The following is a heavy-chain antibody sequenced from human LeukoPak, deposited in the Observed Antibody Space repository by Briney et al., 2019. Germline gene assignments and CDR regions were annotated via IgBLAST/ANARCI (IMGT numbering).Heavy chain of an antibody. CDR1: GGSISSSNW. CDR3: ARARGGSYYFYVY. V-gene: IGHV4-4*02. D-gene: IGHD1-26*01. CDR2: IYHSGST. J-gene: IGHJ4*02. Sequence: SETLSLTCAVSGGSISSSNWWSWVRLPPGKGLEWIGEIYHSGSTNYNPSLKSRVTISVDKSKNQFSLKLSSVTAADTAVYYCARARGGSYYFYVYWGQGTLVTVSS.